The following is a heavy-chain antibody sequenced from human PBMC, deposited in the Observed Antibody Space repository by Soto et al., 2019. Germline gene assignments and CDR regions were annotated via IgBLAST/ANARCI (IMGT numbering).Heavy chain of an antibody. V-gene: IGHV4-59*01. J-gene: IGHJ4*02. CDR3: ARARGGSIDY. Sequence: QVQLQESGPGLVKPSETLSLTCTVSGGSISSYYWCWIRQPPGKGLEWIGYIYYSGSTNYNPSLKSRVTISVDTYKNQFSRKLSSVTAADTAVYYCARARGGSIDYWGQGTLVTVAS. D-gene: IGHD5-12*01. CDR2: IYYSGST. CDR1: GGSISSYY.